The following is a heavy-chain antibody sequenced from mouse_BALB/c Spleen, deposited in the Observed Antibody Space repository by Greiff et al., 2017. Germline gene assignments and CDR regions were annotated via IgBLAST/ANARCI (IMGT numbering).Heavy chain of an antibody. CDR3: GRQLGYVAGFAY. Sequence: DVKLVESGGDLVKPGGSLKLSCAASGFTFSSYGMSWVRQTPDKRLEWVATISSGGSYTYYPDSVKGRFTISRDNAKNTLYLQMSSLKSEDTAMYCCGRQLGYVAGFAYWSQGTLVTV. CDR1: GFTFSSYG. D-gene: IGHD2-10*02. J-gene: IGHJ3*01. V-gene: IGHV5-6*02. CDR2: ISSGGSYT.